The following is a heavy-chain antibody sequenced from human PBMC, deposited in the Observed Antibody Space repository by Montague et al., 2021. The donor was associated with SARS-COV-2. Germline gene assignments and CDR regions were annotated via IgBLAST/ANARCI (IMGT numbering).Heavy chain of an antibody. CDR1: GGSLSDYY. J-gene: IGHJ4*02. Sequence: SETLSLTCAVYGGSLSDYYWSWIRQPPGKGLEWIGEINHRGSANYNASLKSRLTMSTDTSKNQFSLKLSSVTAADTAVYYCAREGGWLSRGSYYFDYWGQGTLVTVSS. V-gene: IGHV4-34*01. CDR2: INHRGSA. D-gene: IGHD3-22*01. CDR3: AREGGWLSRGSYYFDY.